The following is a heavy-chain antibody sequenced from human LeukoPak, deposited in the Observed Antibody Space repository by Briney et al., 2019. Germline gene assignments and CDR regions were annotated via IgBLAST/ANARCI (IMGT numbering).Heavy chain of an antibody. J-gene: IGHJ6*02. CDR1: GFTFSSYA. V-gene: IGHV3-30*14. CDR2: ISYDGSNK. CDR3: ARDHYGGNSFDSSAAYYYYGMDV. D-gene: IGHD4-23*01. Sequence: GGSLRLSCAASGFTFSSYAMHWVRQAPGKGLEWVAVISYDGSNKYYADSVKGRFTISRDNSKNTLYLQMNSLRAEDTAVYYCARDHYGGNSFDSSAAYYYYGMDVWGQGTTVTVSS.